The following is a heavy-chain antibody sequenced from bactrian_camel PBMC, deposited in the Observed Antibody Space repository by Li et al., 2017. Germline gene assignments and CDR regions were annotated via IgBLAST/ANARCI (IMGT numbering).Heavy chain of an antibody. J-gene: IGHJ4*01. CDR2: IDSDGDT. V-gene: IGHV3S26*01. Sequence: HVQLVESGGGSVQAGGSLTLSCAGSGYSYSSKCMGWFRQAPGKAREGIAVIDSDGDTAYAESMKDRFTISVDNAKNTLYLQMNSLKPEDTAMYYCATDLYESRCGNWYAGYVEYWGQGTQVTVS. CDR1: GYSYSSKC. CDR3: ATDLYESRCGNWYAGYVEY. D-gene: IGHD6*01.